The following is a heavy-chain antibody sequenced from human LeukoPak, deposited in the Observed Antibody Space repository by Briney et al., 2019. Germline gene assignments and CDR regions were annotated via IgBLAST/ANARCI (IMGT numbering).Heavy chain of an antibody. CDR3: ARGYDYSWFDP. CDR2: LNSDGSST. V-gene: IGHV3-74*01. D-gene: IGHD5-12*01. J-gene: IGHJ5*02. Sequence: GGSLRLSCAPSGFTFSSYWMHWVRQAPGKEQVWVSRLNSDGSSTDYADSVKGRFTISRDNARNTLYLQMNSLRAEDTAVYYCARGYDYSWFDPWGQGTLVTVSS. CDR1: GFTFSSYW.